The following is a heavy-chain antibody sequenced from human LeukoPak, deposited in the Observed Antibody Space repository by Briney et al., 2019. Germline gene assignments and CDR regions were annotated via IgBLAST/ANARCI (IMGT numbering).Heavy chain of an antibody. Sequence: PGGSLSLSCAASGFSFSSYGMHWARQAPGKGLEWVAVISYDGSNKYYALSVEGRFTISRDNSKNTLYLQMSSLRAEDTAVYYCAKDLEATTRGFDYWGQGSRVTVSS. CDR3: AKDLEATTRGFDY. J-gene: IGHJ4*02. V-gene: IGHV3-30*18. CDR2: ISYDGSNK. CDR1: GFSFSSYG. D-gene: IGHD5-12*01.